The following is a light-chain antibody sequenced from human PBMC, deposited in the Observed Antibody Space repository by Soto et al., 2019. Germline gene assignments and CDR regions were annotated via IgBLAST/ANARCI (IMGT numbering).Light chain of an antibody. CDR1: HSVSTY. Sequence: EIVLTQSPGTLSLSTGERATLSCRASHSVSTYLAWYQQKPGQAPRLLISEASNRATGIPARFSGGGSGTDLPLTCSALERDDLAVYYGRRHNKWTTGVTFGGGKKVELK. CDR2: EAS. J-gene: IGKJ4*01. V-gene: IGKV3-11*01. CDR3: RRHNKWTTGVT.